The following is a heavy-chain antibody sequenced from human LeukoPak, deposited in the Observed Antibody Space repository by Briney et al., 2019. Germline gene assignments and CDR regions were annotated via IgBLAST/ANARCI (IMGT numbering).Heavy chain of an antibody. J-gene: IGHJ4*02. Sequence: GRSLRLSCAASGFTFSSYGMHWVRQAPGKGLEWVAVIWYDGSNKYYADSVKGRFTISRDNSKNTLYLQMNSLRAEDTAVYYCARDRDYDSSCFDYWGQGTLVTVSS. CDR1: GFTFSSYG. CDR3: ARDRDYDSSCFDY. D-gene: IGHD3-22*01. V-gene: IGHV3-33*08. CDR2: IWYDGSNK.